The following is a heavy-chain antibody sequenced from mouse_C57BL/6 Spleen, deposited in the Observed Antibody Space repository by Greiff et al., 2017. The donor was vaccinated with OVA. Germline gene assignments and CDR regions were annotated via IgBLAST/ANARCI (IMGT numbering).Heavy chain of an antibody. CDR3: ASDPGYKGFAY. CDR1: GFSLTSYG. V-gene: IGHV2-6*01. CDR2: IWGVGST. Sequence: VKLVESGPGLVAPSQSLSITCTVSGFSLTSYGVDWVRQSPGKGLEWLGVIWGVGSTNYNSALKSRLSISKDNSKSQVFLKMNSLQTDDTAMYYCASDPGYKGFAYWGQGTLVTVSA. D-gene: IGHD2-2*01. J-gene: IGHJ3*01.